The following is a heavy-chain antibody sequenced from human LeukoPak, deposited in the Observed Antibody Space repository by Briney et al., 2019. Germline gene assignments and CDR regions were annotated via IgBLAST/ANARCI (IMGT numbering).Heavy chain of an antibody. CDR3: ATDRDSSSSFK. CDR2: VDPEDGET. D-gene: IGHD6-6*01. J-gene: IGHJ4*02. Sequence: GASVKVSCKVSGYTFTDYYMHWVQQAPGKGLEWMGLVDPEDGETIYAEKFQGRVTITADTSTDTAYMELSSLRSEDTAVYYCATDRDSSSSFKWGQGTLVTVSP. V-gene: IGHV1-69-2*01. CDR1: GYTFTDYY.